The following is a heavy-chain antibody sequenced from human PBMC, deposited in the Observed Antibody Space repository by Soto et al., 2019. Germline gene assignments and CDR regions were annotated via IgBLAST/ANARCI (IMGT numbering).Heavy chain of an antibody. Sequence: SETLSLTCTVSGGSISSGGYYWTWIRQHPGKGLEWIGYIYYSGSTYYNPSLKSRVTISVDTSKNQFSLKLSSVTAADTAVYYCAREEPYSSSWRGWFDPWGQGTLVTVSS. CDR2: IYYSGST. CDR1: GGSISSGGYY. V-gene: IGHV4-31*03. CDR3: AREEPYSSSWRGWFDP. D-gene: IGHD6-13*01. J-gene: IGHJ5*02.